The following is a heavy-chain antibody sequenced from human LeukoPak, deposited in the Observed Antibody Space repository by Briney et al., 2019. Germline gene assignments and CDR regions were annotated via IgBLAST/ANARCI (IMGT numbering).Heavy chain of an antibody. V-gene: IGHV1-69*04. CDR1: GGTFNDYA. D-gene: IGHD6-25*01. CDR2: IIPILRIA. J-gene: IGHJ3*02. Sequence: SVKVSCKASGGTFNDYAINWVRQAPGQGLEWMGRIIPILRIANYAQKFQGRVTITADKSTSTAYLELSSLRSEDTAMYYCASSVDVDAFDIWGQGTMVTISS. CDR3: ASSVDVDAFDI.